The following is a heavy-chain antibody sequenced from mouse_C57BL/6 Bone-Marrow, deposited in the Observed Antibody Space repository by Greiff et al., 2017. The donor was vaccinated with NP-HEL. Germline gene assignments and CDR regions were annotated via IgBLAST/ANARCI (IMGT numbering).Heavy chain of an antibody. CDR3: ARALYGYWYFDV. CDR1: GFTFSDYY. J-gene: IGHJ1*03. V-gene: IGHV5-16*01. D-gene: IGHD1-1*01. CDR2: INYDGSST. Sequence: EVMLVESEGGLVQPGSSMKLSCTASGFTFSDYYMAWVRQVPEKGLEWVANINYDGSSTYYLDSLKSRFIISRDNAKNILYLQMSSLKSEDTATYYCARALYGYWYFDVWGTGTTVTVSS.